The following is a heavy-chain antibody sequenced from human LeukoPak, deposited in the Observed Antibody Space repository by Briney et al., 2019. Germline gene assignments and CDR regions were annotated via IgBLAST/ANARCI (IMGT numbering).Heavy chain of an antibody. V-gene: IGHV4-34*01. Sequence: PSETLSLTCAVYGGSFSGYYWSWIRQPPGKGLEWIGEINHSGSTNYNPSLKSRVTISVDTSKSQFSLKLSSVTAADTAVYYCARGLGSGLLGYWGQGTLVTVSS. J-gene: IGHJ4*02. D-gene: IGHD6-19*01. CDR3: ARGLGSGLLGY. CDR2: INHSGST. CDR1: GGSFSGYY.